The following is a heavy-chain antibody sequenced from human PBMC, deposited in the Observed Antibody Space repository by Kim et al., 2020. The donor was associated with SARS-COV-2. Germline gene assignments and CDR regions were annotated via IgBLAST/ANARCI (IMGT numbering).Heavy chain of an antibody. Sequence: AQKFQGRVTMTRDTSNSTAYMELSRLRSDDTAVYYCARVGLGATKGPADYWGQGTLVTVSS. CDR3: ARVGLGATKGPADY. D-gene: IGHD1-26*01. J-gene: IGHJ4*02. V-gene: IGHV1-2*02.